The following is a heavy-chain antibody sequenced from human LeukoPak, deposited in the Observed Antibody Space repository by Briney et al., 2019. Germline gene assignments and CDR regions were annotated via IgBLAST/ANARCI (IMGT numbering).Heavy chain of an antibody. CDR1: GFTFSSYG. J-gene: IGHJ5*02. Sequence: GRSLRLSCAASGFTFSSYGMHWVRQAPGKGLEWVAVIWYDGSNKYYVDSAKGRFTISRDNSKNTLYLQMNSLRAEDTAVYYCARAGYSSSWYPPRGWFDPWGQGTLVTVSS. CDR2: IWYDGSNK. CDR3: ARAGYSSSWYPPRGWFDP. D-gene: IGHD6-13*01. V-gene: IGHV3-33*01.